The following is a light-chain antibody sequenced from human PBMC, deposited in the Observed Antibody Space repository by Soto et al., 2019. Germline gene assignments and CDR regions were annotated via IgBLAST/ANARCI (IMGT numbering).Light chain of an antibody. Sequence: EIVLTQSPGTLSLSPGERATLSCRASQSVNRFLAWFQQKPGQAPRLLIYGASNRATGIPDRFSGSGSETVFTFTITRLEPEDSAVYYCHHYVGSPWAFGQGTKVDIK. CDR1: QSVNRF. CDR2: GAS. V-gene: IGKV3-20*01. J-gene: IGKJ1*01. CDR3: HHYVGSPWA.